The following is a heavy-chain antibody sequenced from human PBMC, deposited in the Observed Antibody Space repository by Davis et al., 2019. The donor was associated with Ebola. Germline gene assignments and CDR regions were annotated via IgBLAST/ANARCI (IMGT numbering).Heavy chain of an antibody. CDR1: GGTFSSYA. D-gene: IGHD3-9*01. CDR3: ARGRGVLRYFDWVRRHDAFDI. V-gene: IGHV1-69*04. CDR2: IIPILGIA. J-gene: IGHJ3*02. Sequence: SVKVSCKASGGTFSSYAISWVRQAPGQGLEWMGRIIPILGIANYAQKFQGRVTITADESTSTAYMELSSLRSEDTAVYYCARGRGVLRYFDWVRRHDAFDIWGQGTMVTVSS.